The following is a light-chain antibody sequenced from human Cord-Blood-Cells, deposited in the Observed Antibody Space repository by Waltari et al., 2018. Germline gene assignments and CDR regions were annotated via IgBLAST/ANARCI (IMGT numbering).Light chain of an antibody. CDR2: RNN. CDR1: SSNIGSTY. V-gene: IGLV1-47*01. CDR3: AAWDDSLSGVV. Sequence: QSVLTQPPSASGTPGQRVTISCSGSSSNIGSTYVYCYQQLPGTAPQLLIYRNNQRPSGVPDRFSGSKSGTSASLAISGLRSEDEADYYCAAWDDSLSGVVFGGGTKLTVL. J-gene: IGLJ2*01.